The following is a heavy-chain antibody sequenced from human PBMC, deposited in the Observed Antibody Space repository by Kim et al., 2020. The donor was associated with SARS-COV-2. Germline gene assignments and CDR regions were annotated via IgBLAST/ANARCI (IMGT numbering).Heavy chain of an antibody. D-gene: IGHD3-9*01. J-gene: IGHJ3*02. CDR3: AKDIRYFDWLPDAFDI. Sequence: GGSLRLSCAASGFTFGDYAMHWVRQAPGKGLEWVSGISWNSGSIGYADSVKGRFTISRDNAKNSLYLQMNSLRAEDTALYYCAKDIRYFDWLPDAFDIWGQGKMVTVSS. CDR2: ISWNSGSI. V-gene: IGHV3-9*01. CDR1: GFTFGDYA.